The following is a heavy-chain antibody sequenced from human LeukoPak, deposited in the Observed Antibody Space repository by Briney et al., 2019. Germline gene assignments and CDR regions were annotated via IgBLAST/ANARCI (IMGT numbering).Heavy chain of an antibody. CDR1: GYSFTSYW. V-gene: IGHV5-51*01. CDR2: IYPGDSDT. D-gene: IGHD4-17*01. J-gene: IGHJ4*02. CDR3: ARNADYGDYVGSFDY. Sequence: GESLKISCKGSGYSFTSYWIGWVRQMPGKGLEWMGIIYPGDSDTRYSPSFQGQVTISADKSISTAYLQWSSLKASDTAMYYCARNADYGDYVGSFDYWGQGTLVAVSS.